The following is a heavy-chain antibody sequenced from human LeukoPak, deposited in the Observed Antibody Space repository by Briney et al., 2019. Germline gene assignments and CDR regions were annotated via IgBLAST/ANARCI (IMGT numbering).Heavy chain of an antibody. CDR2: ISAYNGNT. D-gene: IGHD1-26*01. CDR1: GYTFTSYG. J-gene: IGHJ4*02. V-gene: IGHV1-18*01. Sequence: GASVKVSCKASGYTFTSYGISWVRQAPGQGLEWMGWISAYNGNTNYAQKLQGRVTMTTDTSTSIAYMELRSLRSDDTAVYYCVRDQAFSGSYGKAPFLFDYWGQGTLVTVSS. CDR3: VRDQAFSGSYGKAPFLFDY.